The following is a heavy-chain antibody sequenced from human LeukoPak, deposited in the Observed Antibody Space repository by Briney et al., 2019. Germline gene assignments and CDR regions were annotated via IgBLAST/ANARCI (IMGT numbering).Heavy chain of an antibody. Sequence: GGSLRLSCAASGFTFSTYSMNWVRQAPGKGLEWVSFIDTSTSYIYHGDSVKGRFTISRDNAKNSLYLQMNGLRAEDTAVYYCARGRSITLLRGVAMSDGFDIWGQGAMVTVSS. D-gene: IGHD3-10*01. CDR3: ARGRSITLLRGVAMSDGFDI. CDR2: IDTSTSYI. CDR1: GFTFSTYS. V-gene: IGHV3-21*01. J-gene: IGHJ3*02.